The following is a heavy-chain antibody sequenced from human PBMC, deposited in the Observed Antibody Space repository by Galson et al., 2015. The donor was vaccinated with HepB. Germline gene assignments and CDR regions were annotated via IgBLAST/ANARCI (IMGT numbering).Heavy chain of an antibody. D-gene: IGHD6-13*01. J-gene: IGHJ5*02. Sequence: SLTCAVSGGPISSGGYSWSWIRQPPGKGLEWIGYIYYSGSTYYNPSLKSRVTISVDTSKNQFSLKLSSVTAADTAVYYCARRGIAAADNWFDPWGQGTLVTVSS. V-gene: IGHV4-30-4*07. CDR3: ARRGIAAADNWFDP. CDR2: IYYSGST. CDR1: GGPISSGGYS.